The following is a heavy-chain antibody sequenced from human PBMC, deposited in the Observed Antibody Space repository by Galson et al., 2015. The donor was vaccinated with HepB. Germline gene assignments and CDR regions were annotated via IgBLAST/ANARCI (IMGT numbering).Heavy chain of an antibody. V-gene: IGHV3-30*03. D-gene: IGHD6-19*01. CDR3: ARDRAASVAGMTYFDN. Sequence: SLRLSCAASGFNFFRYGMHWIRQAPGKGLEWVAVISYDGKKELYADSVKGRFTVSRDNSKNILFLQMDSLRGEDTAVYYCARDRAASVAGMTYFDNWGRGTLATVYS. J-gene: IGHJ4*02. CDR2: ISYDGKKE. CDR1: GFNFFRYG.